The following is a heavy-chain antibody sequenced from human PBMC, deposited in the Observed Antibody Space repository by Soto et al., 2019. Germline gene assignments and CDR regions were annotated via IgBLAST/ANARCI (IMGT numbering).Heavy chain of an antibody. D-gene: IGHD6-13*01. Sequence: QLQLQESGPGLLKPSETLSLTCTVSGGSISSSSYYWGWIRQPPGKGLEWIGSIYYSRSTYYNPSLKSRVTKSVDTSKNQFSLKLSSVTAADTAVYYCARRISSRGWFDPWGQGTLVTVSS. CDR2: IYYSRST. CDR3: ARRISSRGWFDP. V-gene: IGHV4-39*01. CDR1: GGSISSSSYY. J-gene: IGHJ5*02.